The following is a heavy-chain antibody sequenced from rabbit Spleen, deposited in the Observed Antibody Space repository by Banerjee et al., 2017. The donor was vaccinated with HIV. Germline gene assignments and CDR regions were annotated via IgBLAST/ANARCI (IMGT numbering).Heavy chain of an antibody. CDR1: GFSFSSTYY. Sequence: QEQLVESGGGLVQPGGSLKLSCTASGFSFSSTYYMCWVRQPPGKGLEWIGCIYAGSRRTTSYASWAKGRFTISKTSSTTVTLQVTSLTAADTATYFCARHPDYVSSGGGGHVFDLWGPGTLVTVS. CDR3: ARHPDYVSSGGGGHVFDL. CDR2: IYAGSRRTT. J-gene: IGHJ4*01. V-gene: IGHV1S45*01. D-gene: IGHD1-1*01.